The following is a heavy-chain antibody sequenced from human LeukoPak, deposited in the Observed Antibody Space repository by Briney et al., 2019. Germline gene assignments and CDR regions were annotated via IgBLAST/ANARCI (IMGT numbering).Heavy chain of an antibody. J-gene: IGHJ4*02. Sequence: GGSLRLSCAASGFTFSDYYMSWIRQAPGKGLEGVSYISSSGSTIYYADSVKGRFTISRDNAKNSLYLQMNSLRAEDTAVYSCARDGVVRDQFFDYWGQGTLVTVSS. CDR2: ISSSGSTI. CDR3: ARDGVVRDQFFDY. V-gene: IGHV3-11*04. D-gene: IGHD3-3*01. CDR1: GFTFSDYY.